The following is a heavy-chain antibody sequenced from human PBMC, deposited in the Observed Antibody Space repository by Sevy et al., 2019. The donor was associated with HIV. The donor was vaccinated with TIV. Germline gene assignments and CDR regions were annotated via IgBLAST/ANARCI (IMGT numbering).Heavy chain of an antibody. CDR1: GYTFTTYY. Sequence: ASVKVSCKASGYTFTTYYMHWVRQAPGQGLEWMGIINPSGGGTSYAQKFQGRVTMTRDTSTSTVYLELSSLRSEDTAVYYCTKDVVATPNYYSGMDVRGQGTTVTVSS. D-gene: IGHD2-15*01. J-gene: IGHJ6*02. CDR3: TKDVVATPNYYSGMDV. CDR2: INPSGGGT. V-gene: IGHV1-46*03.